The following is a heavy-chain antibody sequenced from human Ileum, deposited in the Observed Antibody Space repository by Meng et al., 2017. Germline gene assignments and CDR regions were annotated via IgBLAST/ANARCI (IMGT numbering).Heavy chain of an antibody. CDR1: GDSTSSGDW. J-gene: IGHJ4*02. V-gene: IGHV4-4*02. D-gene: IGHD2-21*01. CDR2: ISQESGRT. CDR3: VRNEGYSLGD. Sequence: VQLQEPGQGMVRPSGPLSLTCAVSGDSTSSGDWWSWVRQPPGKGPEWIGEISQESGRTNYNPSLKSRVTISLDKSKNQFSLNRNSVTAADTAVYYCVRNEGYSLGDWGQGTLVTVSS.